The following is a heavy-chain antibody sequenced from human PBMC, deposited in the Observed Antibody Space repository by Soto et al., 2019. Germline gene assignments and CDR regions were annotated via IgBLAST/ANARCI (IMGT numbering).Heavy chain of an antibody. CDR1: GDTFNFYS. D-gene: IGHD3-10*01. V-gene: IGHV1-69*02. Sequence: QVQLVQSGAEVKRPGSSVKGSCKASGDTFNFYSINWVRQAPGLGLEWMGRVNPIVSMSNYAQKFQGRVTMTADKSTLTAYMELSSLRSADTAIYYCASSYGSGYRAFDYWGQGALVTVSS. CDR2: VNPIVSMS. J-gene: IGHJ4*02. CDR3: ASSYGSGYRAFDY.